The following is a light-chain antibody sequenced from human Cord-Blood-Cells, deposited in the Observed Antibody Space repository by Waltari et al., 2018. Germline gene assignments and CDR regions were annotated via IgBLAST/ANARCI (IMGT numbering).Light chain of an antibody. Sequence: QSALPQPASVPGSPGQSFPIPAPGTSSTFGGYNFFSWYQQHPGKAPKLMIYEGSKRPSGVSNRFSGSKSGNTASLTISGLQAEDEADYYCCSYAGSSTYVFGTGTKVTVL. CDR3: CSYAGSSTYV. V-gene: IGLV2-23*01. CDR2: EGS. J-gene: IGLJ1*01. CDR1: SSTFGGYNF.